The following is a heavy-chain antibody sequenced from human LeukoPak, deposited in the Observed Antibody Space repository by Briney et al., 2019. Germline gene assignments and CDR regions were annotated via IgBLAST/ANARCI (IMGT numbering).Heavy chain of an antibody. D-gene: IGHD1-26*01. CDR3: AKDRVGAYPDYFDY. CDR1: GFTFSSYA. V-gene: IGHV3-23*01. CDR2: ISAGGGST. J-gene: IGHJ4*02. Sequence: PGGSLRLSCAASGFTFSSYAMSWVGQAPGKGLEWVSAISAGGGSTYYADSVKGRFTISRDNSKNTLYLQMNSLRAEDTAVYYCAKDRVGAYPDYFDYWGQGTLVTVSS.